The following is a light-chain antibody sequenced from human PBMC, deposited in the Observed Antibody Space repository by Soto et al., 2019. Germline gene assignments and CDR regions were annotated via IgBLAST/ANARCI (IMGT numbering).Light chain of an antibody. J-gene: IGLJ1*01. CDR1: SSNIGNNY. Sequence: QSVLTQPPSVSAAPGQKVTIYCSGSSSNIGNNYVSWYQQLPGTAPKLLIYDNNKRPSGIPDRFSGSKSGTSATLGITGLQTGDEADYYCGTWDSSLSVGVFGAGTKLTVL. V-gene: IGLV1-51*01. CDR3: GTWDSSLSVGV. CDR2: DNN.